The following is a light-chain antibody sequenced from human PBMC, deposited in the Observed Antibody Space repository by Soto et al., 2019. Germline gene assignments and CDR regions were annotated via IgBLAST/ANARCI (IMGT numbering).Light chain of an antibody. J-gene: IGLJ2*01. CDR1: ELGDKY. CDR2: QDT. V-gene: IGLV3-1*01. CDR3: QAWDSSTVV. Sequence: SYELTQPPSVSVSPGQTASITCSGDELGDKYASWYQQKPGQSPVLVTYQDTKRPSGIPERFSGSNSGNTATLTISGTQAMDEADYYCQAWDSSTVVFGGGTKLTVL.